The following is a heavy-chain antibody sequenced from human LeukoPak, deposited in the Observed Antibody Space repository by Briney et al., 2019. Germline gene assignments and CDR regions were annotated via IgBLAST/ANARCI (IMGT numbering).Heavy chain of an antibody. D-gene: IGHD3-9*01. Sequence: GGSLRLSCAASGFSFSNYWMHWVRQTPGKGLVWVARINIEGSITTYADSVKGRFTTSRDNAKNTLYLQMNTLRVEDTAVYYCTRDLMDYDVSTGLHHYYMDVWGQGTTVTVSS. J-gene: IGHJ6*02. CDR2: INIEGSIT. CDR1: GFSFSNYW. CDR3: TRDLMDYDVSTGLHHYYMDV. V-gene: IGHV3-74*01.